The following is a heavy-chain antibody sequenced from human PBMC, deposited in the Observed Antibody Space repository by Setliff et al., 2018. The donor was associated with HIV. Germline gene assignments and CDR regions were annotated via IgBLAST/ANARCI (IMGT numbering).Heavy chain of an antibody. V-gene: IGHV4-30-4*08. Sequence: NPSETLSLTCTVSGGSISSDDYYWNWIRQPPGKGLEWIGYITYSGSAYYNPSLKSRVTISVDTSKNQFSLRLSSVTAADTAVYYCARGGGPDTNFDSWGLGTLVTVSS. CDR3: ARGGGPDTNFDS. CDR1: GGSISSDDYY. CDR2: ITYSGSA. J-gene: IGHJ4*02.